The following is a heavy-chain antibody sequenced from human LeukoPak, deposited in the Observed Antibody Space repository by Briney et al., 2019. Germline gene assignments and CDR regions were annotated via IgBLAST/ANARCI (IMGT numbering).Heavy chain of an antibody. D-gene: IGHD3-22*01. CDR1: GGSFSGYS. V-gene: IGHV4-34*01. J-gene: IGHJ5*02. Sequence: SGTLSLTCAVSGGSFSGYSWSWIRQPPGKGLEWIGEINHSGSTNYNPYLTSGVTTSVDTSKNQFSLKLSAVAAADTACYCGGRGQCYYDGFDPWGQGTLVTVSS. CDR2: INHSGST. CDR3: GRGQCYYDGFDP.